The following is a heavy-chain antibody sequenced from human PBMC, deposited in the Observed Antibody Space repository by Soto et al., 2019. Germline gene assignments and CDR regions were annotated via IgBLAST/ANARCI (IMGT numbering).Heavy chain of an antibody. D-gene: IGHD2-15*01. Sequence: GGSLRLSCAASGFTFSSFAMSWVRQAPGKGLEWVSSITSSSTYIYYADSVKGRFTISRDNAKNSLYLQMNSLRAEDTAVYYCARPPPRYCGGGSCYSGGDYGGQGTLVTVSS. V-gene: IGHV3-21*01. CDR1: GFTFSSFA. CDR3: ARPPPRYCGGGSCYSGGDY. J-gene: IGHJ4*02. CDR2: ITSSSTYI.